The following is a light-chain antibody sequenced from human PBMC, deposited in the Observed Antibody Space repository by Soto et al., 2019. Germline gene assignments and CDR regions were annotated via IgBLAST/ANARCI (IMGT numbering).Light chain of an antibody. CDR2: AAS. J-gene: IGKJ1*01. CDR3: QQSYSTPRVK. Sequence: DIQMTQSPSSLSASVGDRVTITCRASQSISSYLNWYQQKPGKAPKLLIYAASSLQSGVPSRFSGSGSGTDFTLTIRSLQPEDFATYYCQQSYSTPRVKFGQGNKVDIK. CDR1: QSISSY. V-gene: IGKV1-39*01.